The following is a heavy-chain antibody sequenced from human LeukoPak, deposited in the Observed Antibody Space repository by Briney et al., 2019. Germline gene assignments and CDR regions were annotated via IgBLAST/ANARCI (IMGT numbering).Heavy chain of an antibody. V-gene: IGHV4-30-2*01. Sequence: SETLSLTCTVSGGSISSGGYYWSWIRQPPGKGLEWIGYIYHSGSTYYNPSLKSRVTISVDRSKNQFSLKLSSVTAADTAVYYCAREMATPYGEFFDYWGQGTLVTVSS. J-gene: IGHJ4*02. CDR1: GGSISSGGYY. CDR3: AREMATPYGEFFDY. D-gene: IGHD5-24*01. CDR2: IYHSGST.